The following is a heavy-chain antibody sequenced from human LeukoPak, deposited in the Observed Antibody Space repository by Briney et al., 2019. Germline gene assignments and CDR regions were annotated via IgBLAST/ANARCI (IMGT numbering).Heavy chain of an antibody. D-gene: IGHD6-13*01. CDR1: GFTFSSYA. Sequence: GGFLRLSCAAPGFTFSSYAMSWVRQAPGKGLEWVSAISGSGDSTYYGDSVKGRFTIFRDNSKNTLYLQMNSLRAEDTAVYYCAKTRPLDSSSWSHGDYWGQGTLVTVSS. V-gene: IGHV3-23*01. CDR2: ISGSGDST. J-gene: IGHJ4*02. CDR3: AKTRPLDSSSWSHGDY.